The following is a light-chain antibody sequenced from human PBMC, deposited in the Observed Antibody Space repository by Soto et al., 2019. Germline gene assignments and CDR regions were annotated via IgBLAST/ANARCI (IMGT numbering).Light chain of an antibody. V-gene: IGKV3-20*01. CDR2: GAS. CDR1: QSVNNNY. Sequence: EVVLTQSPGTLSLSPGERATLPCGASQSVNNNYLAWYQQKPGQAPRCLIYGASTRATGIPDRFSGSGSGTDFTLTISRLEPEDFAVYFCQQFGSSSYTFGQGTKLEIK. CDR3: QQFGSSSYT. J-gene: IGKJ2*01.